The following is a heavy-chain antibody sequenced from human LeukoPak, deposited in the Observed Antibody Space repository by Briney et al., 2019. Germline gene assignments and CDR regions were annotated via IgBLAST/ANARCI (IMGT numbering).Heavy chain of an antibody. D-gene: IGHD2-15*01. V-gene: IGHV4-59*01. Sequence: SETPSLTCTVSGGSISSYYWSWIRQPPGKGLGWIGYIYYSGSTNYNPSLKSRVTISVDTSKNQFSLKLSSVTAADTAVYYCARLVVAATNWFDPWGQGTLVTVSS. CDR2: IYYSGST. CDR1: GGSISSYY. J-gene: IGHJ5*02. CDR3: ARLVVAATNWFDP.